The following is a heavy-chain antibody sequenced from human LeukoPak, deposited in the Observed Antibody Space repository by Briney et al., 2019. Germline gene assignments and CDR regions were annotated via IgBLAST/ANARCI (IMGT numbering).Heavy chain of an antibody. CDR3: ARSSAYYFGP. CDR2: INHSGST. CDR1: GGSFSGYY. Sequence: SETLSLTCAVHGGSFSGYYRSWIRQPPGKGLEWIGEINHSGSTNYNPSLKSRVTISVDTSKSQFSLRLSSVTTADTAVYYCARSSAYYFGPWGQGTLVSVSS. J-gene: IGHJ5*02. V-gene: IGHV4-34*01. D-gene: IGHD2/OR15-2a*01.